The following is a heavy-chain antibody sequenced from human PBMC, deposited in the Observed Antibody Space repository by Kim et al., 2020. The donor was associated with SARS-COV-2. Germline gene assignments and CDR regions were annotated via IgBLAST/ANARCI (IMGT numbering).Heavy chain of an antibody. CDR3: AKREYWSRTSCSDFDY. V-gene: IGHV3-23*01. J-gene: IGHJ4*02. D-gene: IGHD2-2*01. Sequence: SVKGRFTISRDNSKNTLYLQMNSRRPEDTAVYYCAKREYWSRTSCSDFDYWGQGTLVTVSS.